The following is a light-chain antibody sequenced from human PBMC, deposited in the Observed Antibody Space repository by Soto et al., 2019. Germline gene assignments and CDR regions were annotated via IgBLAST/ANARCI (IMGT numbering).Light chain of an antibody. V-gene: IGKV1-13*02. CDR2: DAS. J-gene: IGKJ5*01. Sequence: AIQLTQAPPSLSASVGDRITITCRASQDITRSLAWYQQQPGSPPKLLIYDASILQTGVPSKFRGSGSGTDFTLTISGLQHEDFATYSCQQFHTYPITFGQGTRLEIK. CDR3: QQFHTYPIT. CDR1: QDITRS.